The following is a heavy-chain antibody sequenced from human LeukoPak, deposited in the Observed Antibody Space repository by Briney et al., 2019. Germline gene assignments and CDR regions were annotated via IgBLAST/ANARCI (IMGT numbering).Heavy chain of an antibody. CDR3: ARLTYLWFGDEYDY. J-gene: IGHJ4*02. CDR2: IYYSGST. V-gene: IGHV4-39*01. CDR1: GGPISSSSYY. D-gene: IGHD3-10*01. Sequence: PETPSLTCTVSGGPISSSSYYWGWIRQPPGKGLEWIGSIYYSGSTYYNPSLKSRVTISVDTSKNQFSLKLSSVTAADTAVYYCARLTYLWFGDEYDYWGQGTLVTVSS.